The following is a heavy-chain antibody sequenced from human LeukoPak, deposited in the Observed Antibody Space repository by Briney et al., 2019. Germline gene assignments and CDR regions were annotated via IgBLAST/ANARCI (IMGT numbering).Heavy chain of an antibody. D-gene: IGHD4-11*01. CDR2: IYHSGST. CDR3: ARDKGQYDAFDI. CDR1: GGSISSGGYY. Sequence: SETLSLTCTVSGGSISSGGYYWSWIRQPSGKGLEWIGYIYHSGSTYYNPSLKSRVTISVDRSKNQFSLKLSSVTAADTAVYYCARDKGQYDAFDIWGQGTMVTVSS. J-gene: IGHJ3*02. V-gene: IGHV4-30-2*01.